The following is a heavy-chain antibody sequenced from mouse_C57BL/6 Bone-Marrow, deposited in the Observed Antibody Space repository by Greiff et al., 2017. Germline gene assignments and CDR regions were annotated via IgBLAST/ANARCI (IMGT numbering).Heavy chain of an antibody. CDR1: GYTFTSYD. Sequence: VKLVESGPELVKPGASVKLSCKASGYTFTSYDINWVKQRPGQGLEWIGWIYPRDGSTKYNEKFKGKATLTVDTSSSTAYMELHSLTSEDSAVYFCARDYVAYWGQGTLVTVSA. J-gene: IGHJ3*01. CDR2: IYPRDGST. V-gene: IGHV1-85*01. D-gene: IGHD1-1*02. CDR3: ARDYVAY.